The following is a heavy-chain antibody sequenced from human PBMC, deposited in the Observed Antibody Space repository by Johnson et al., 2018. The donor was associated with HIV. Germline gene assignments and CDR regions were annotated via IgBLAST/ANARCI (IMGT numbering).Heavy chain of an antibody. J-gene: IGHJ3*02. V-gene: IGHV3-30*02. Sequence: QVQLVESGGGVVQPGRSLRLSCAASGFTFSRYGMHWVRQAPGKGLEWVAFIRYDGSNKYYADSVKGRFTISRDNSKNTLYLQMNSLRAEDTALYYGAKWGLGGAPKGAFDIWGQGTMVTVSS. CDR3: AKWGLGGAPKGAFDI. D-gene: IGHD3-16*01. CDR1: GFTFSRYG. CDR2: IRYDGSNK.